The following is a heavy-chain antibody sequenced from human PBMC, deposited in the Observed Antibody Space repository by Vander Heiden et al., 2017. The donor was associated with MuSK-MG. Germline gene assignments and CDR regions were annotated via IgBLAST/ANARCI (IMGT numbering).Heavy chain of an antibody. CDR2: IYGGGSDP. CDR1: GFSFPNFW. J-gene: IGHJ4*02. Sequence: VQLVQSGAEVKKSGESLKISCRGSGFSFPNFWIGWVRQMPGKGLEWMGSIYGGGSDPKYSPSFQGQVTISVDKSTSTAYLQWTTLKTSDTAMYFCARSTYYYDTSGRGPFDHWGQGTRVAVSS. D-gene: IGHD3-22*01. V-gene: IGHV5-51*01. CDR3: ARSTYYYDTSGRGPFDH.